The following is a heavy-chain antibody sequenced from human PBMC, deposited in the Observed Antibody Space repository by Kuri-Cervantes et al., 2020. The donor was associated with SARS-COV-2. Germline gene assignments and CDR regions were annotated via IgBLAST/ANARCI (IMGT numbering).Heavy chain of an antibody. V-gene: IGHV3-21*01. CDR2: ISSSSSYI. CDR3: ARDVAAGRAYYYYMDV. J-gene: IGHJ6*03. Sequence: GESLKISCSGSGFVFADYAMTWVRQAPGKGLEWVSSISSSSSYIYCADSVKGRFTISRDNAKNSLYLQMNSLRAEDTAVYYCARDVAAGRAYYYYMDVWGKGTTVTVSS. CDR1: GFVFADYA. D-gene: IGHD6-13*01.